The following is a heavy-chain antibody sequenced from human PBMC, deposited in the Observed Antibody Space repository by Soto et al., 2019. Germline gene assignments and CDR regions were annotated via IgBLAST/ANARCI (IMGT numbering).Heavy chain of an antibody. Sequence: PGGSLRLSCAASGFTFSSYGMHWVRQAPGKGLEWLAVICYDGSNKYYADSVKGRFTISRDNSKNTLYLQMNSLRAEDTAVYYCARDEMDPPASFYYGMDVWGQGTTVTVSS. CDR3: ARDEMDPPASFYYGMDV. CDR1: GFTFSSYG. V-gene: IGHV3-33*01. D-gene: IGHD2-2*01. J-gene: IGHJ6*02. CDR2: ICYDGSNK.